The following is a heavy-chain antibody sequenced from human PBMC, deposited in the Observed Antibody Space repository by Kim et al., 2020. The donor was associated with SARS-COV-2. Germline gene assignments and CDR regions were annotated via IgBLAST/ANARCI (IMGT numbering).Heavy chain of an antibody. CDR1: GFTFSSYG. J-gene: IGHJ4*02. V-gene: IGHV3-33*01. D-gene: IGHD3-10*01. Sequence: GGSLRLSCAASGFTFSSYGMHWVRQGPGKGLEWVAVIWYDGSNKYYADSVKGRFTISRDNSKNTLYLQMNSLRAEDTAVYYCARGLLWFGTYYFDYWGQGTLVTVSS. CDR2: IWYDGSNK. CDR3: ARGLLWFGTYYFDY.